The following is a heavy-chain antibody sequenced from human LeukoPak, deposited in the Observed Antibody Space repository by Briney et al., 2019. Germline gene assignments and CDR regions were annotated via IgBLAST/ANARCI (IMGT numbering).Heavy chain of an antibody. D-gene: IGHD3-16*02. CDR1: GYTFTSYG. Sequence: ASVKVSCKASGYTFTSYGISWVRQAPGQGLEWMGWISAYNGNTNYAQKLQGRVTMTTDRSTSTAYMELRSLRSDDTAVYYCARQREESYYDYVWGSYRSHFDYWGQGTLVTVSS. CDR2: ISAYNGNT. CDR3: ARQREESYYDYVWGSYRSHFDY. V-gene: IGHV1-18*01. J-gene: IGHJ4*02.